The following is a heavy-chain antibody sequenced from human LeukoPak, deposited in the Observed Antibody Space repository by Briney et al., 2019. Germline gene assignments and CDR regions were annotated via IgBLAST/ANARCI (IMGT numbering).Heavy chain of an antibody. D-gene: IGHD1-26*01. Sequence: PGGSLRLSCAASGFTFKTYAVTWVRQGPGKGLEWVSAISGSGGSTYYAGSVKGRFTISRDNSKNTLYVQMNSLRAEDTAVYHCAKDKGYSGSLGAFDIWGQGTMVTVSS. CDR3: AKDKGYSGSLGAFDI. J-gene: IGHJ3*02. CDR1: GFTFKTYA. CDR2: ISGSGGST. V-gene: IGHV3-23*01.